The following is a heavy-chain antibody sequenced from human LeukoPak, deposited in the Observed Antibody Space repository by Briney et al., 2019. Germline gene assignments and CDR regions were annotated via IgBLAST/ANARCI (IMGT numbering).Heavy chain of an antibody. J-gene: IGHJ4*02. CDR3: ARGTDYYDSSGYPDY. D-gene: IGHD3-22*01. CDR2: ISSSSSTI. CDR1: GFTFSSYS. V-gene: IGHV3-48*01. Sequence: GGSLRLSCAASGFTFSSYSMNWVRQAPGKGREWVSYISSSSSTIYYADSVKGRFTISRDNAKNSLYLQMNRLRAEDTAVYYCARGTDYYDSSGYPDYWGQGTLVTVSS.